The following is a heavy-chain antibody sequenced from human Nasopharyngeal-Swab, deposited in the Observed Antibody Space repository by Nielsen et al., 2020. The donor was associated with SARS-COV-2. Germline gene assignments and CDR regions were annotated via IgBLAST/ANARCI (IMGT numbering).Heavy chain of an antibody. Sequence: SETLSLTCTVSSGSFFNHYWSWIRQPPGKGLEWIGYIYSSGSANYNPSLKSRVTISIDTSANQVFLNLRSTTAADTAVYYCARRKVGLDESFDYWGQGTLVTASS. CDR3: ARRKVGLDESFDY. D-gene: IGHD1-1*01. V-gene: IGHV4-59*11. CDR1: SGSFFNHY. CDR2: IYSSGSA. J-gene: IGHJ4*02.